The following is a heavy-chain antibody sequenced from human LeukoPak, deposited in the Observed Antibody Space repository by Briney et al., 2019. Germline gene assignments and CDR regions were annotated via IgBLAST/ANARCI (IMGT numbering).Heavy chain of an antibody. V-gene: IGHV1-2*04. Sequence: ASVKVSCKASGYTFTGYYMHWVRQAPGQGLEWMGWINPNSGGTNYAQKFQGWVTMTRDTSISTAYKELSRLRSDDTAVYYCARGPGLRVGATTGDYYYYGMDVWGQGTTVTVSS. D-gene: IGHD1-26*01. CDR2: INPNSGGT. J-gene: IGHJ6*02. CDR3: ARGPGLRVGATTGDYYYYGMDV. CDR1: GYTFTGYY.